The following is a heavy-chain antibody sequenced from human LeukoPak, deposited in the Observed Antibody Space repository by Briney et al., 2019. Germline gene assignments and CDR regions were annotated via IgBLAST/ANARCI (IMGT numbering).Heavy chain of an antibody. Sequence: ASVKVSCKASGYTFTGHYIHWVRQAPGQGLEWMGRINPNSGGANYAQKFQGRVTMTRDTSINTAYMELSRLRSDDTAVYYCATGVAAADDVFDIWGQGTMVTVSS. J-gene: IGHJ3*02. CDR1: GYTFTGHY. D-gene: IGHD6-13*01. CDR2: INPNSGGA. CDR3: ATGVAAADDVFDI. V-gene: IGHV1-2*06.